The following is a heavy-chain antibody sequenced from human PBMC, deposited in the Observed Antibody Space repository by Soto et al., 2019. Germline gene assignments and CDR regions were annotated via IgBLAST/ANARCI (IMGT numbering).Heavy chain of an antibody. V-gene: IGHV3-30*18. D-gene: IGHD6-13*01. CDR1: GFTFSSYG. CDR3: AKDDLGRYSSSWSRFYYYGMDV. Sequence: LRLSCAASGFTFSSYGMHWVRQAPGKGLEWVAVISYDGSNKYYADSVKGRFTISRDNSKNTLYLQMNSLRAEDTAVYYCAKDDLGRYSSSWSRFYYYGMDVWGQGTTVTVSS. J-gene: IGHJ6*02. CDR2: ISYDGSNK.